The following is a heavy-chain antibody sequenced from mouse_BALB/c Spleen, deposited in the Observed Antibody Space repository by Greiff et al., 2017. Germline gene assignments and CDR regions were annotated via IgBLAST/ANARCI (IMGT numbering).Heavy chain of an antibody. CDR3: ARRNGNFCFDY. Sequence: EVMLVESGGGLVQPGGSLKLSCAASGFTFSSFGMHWVRQAPEKGLVWVAYISSGSSTIYYADTVKGRFTISRDNPKNTLFLQMTSLRSEDTAMYYCARRNGNFCFDYWGQGTTLTVSS. D-gene: IGHD2-1*01. CDR2: ISSGSSTI. CDR1: GFTFSSFG. V-gene: IGHV5-17*02. J-gene: IGHJ2*01.